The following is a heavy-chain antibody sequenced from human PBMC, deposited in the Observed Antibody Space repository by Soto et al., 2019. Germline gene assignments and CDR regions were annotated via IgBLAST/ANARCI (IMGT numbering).Heavy chain of an antibody. CDR1: GYTFTIYG. CDR2: ISAYNGNT. D-gene: IGHD6-13*01. Sequence: ASVKVTCKASGYTFTIYGISWVRQAPGQGPEWMGWISAYNGNTNYAQKLQGRVTMTTDTSTSTAYMELRSLRSDDTAVYYCAREGMGPSYYYGMDVWGQGTTVTVSS. J-gene: IGHJ6*02. V-gene: IGHV1-18*01. CDR3: AREGMGPSYYYGMDV.